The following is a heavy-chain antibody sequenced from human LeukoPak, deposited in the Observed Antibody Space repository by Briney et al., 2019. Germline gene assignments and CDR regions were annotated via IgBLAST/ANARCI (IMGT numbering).Heavy chain of an antibody. CDR1: GYSFTSYW. CDR3: ARLGYSGYDTDAFDI. V-gene: IGHV5-51*01. Sequence: GESLKISCKGSGYSFTSYWTGWVRQMPGKGLEWMGIIYPGDSDTRYSPSFQGQVTISADKSISTAYLQWSSLKASDTAMYYCARLGYSGYDTDAFDIWGQGRMVTVSS. D-gene: IGHD5-12*01. CDR2: IYPGDSDT. J-gene: IGHJ3*02.